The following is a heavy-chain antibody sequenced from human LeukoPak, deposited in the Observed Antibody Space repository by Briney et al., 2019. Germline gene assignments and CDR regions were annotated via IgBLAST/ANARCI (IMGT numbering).Heavy chain of an antibody. Sequence: SQTLSLTCTVSGGSISSGDYYWSWIRQPPGKGLEWIGYIYYSGSTYYNPSLKSRVTISVDTSKNQFSLKLSSVTAADTAVYYCARLSSSGWYWYYMDVWGKGTTVTVSS. CDR1: GGSISSGDYY. V-gene: IGHV4-30-4*08. CDR2: IYYSGST. J-gene: IGHJ6*03. D-gene: IGHD6-19*01. CDR3: ARLSSSGWYWYYMDV.